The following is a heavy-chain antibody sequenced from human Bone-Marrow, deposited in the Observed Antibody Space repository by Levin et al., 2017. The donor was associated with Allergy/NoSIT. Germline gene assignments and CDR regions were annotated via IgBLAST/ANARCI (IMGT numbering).Heavy chain of an antibody. CDR3: AKVIVVVAGRGDN. Sequence: LSLTCVASGLSFSSSPMTWVRQAPGMGLEWVATITGSGATTFYSDSVQGRFTISRDNSKNTLYLQMNSLRADDTAIYYCAKVIVVVAGRGDNWGQGTLVTVSS. J-gene: IGHJ4*02. V-gene: IGHV3-23*01. CDR2: ITGSGATT. CDR1: GLSFSSSP. D-gene: IGHD2-21*01.